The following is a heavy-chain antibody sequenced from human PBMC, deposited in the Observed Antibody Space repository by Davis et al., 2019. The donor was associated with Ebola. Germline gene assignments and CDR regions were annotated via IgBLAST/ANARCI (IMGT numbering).Heavy chain of an antibody. V-gene: IGHV1-24*01. D-gene: IGHD3-16*01. CDR2: FDPKYGEP. CDR1: GYTLNELS. Sequence: AASVKVFCKVSGYTLNELSVHWVRQAPGKGLEWMGCFDPKYGEPIYAEKFQGRLTLTEDTSTDTAYMELSSLRSEDTAVYYCSVGGQDGGFDYWGQGTLVPVSS. CDR3: SVGGQDGGFDY. J-gene: IGHJ4*02.